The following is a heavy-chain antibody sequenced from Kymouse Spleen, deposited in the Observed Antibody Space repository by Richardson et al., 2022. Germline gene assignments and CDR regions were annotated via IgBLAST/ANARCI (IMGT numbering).Heavy chain of an antibody. CDR2: ISWNSGSI. J-gene: IGHJ6*02. D-gene: IGHD4-11,IGHD4-11*01. Sequence: EVQLVESGGGLVQPGRSLRLSCAASGFTFDDYAMHWVRQAPGKGLEWVSGISWNSGSIGYADSVKGRFTISRDNAKNSLYLQMNSLRAEDTALYYCAKAATVTTDYYYYYGMDVWGQGTTVTVSS. V-gene: IGHV3-9*01. CDR3: AKAATVTTDYYYYYGMDV. CDR1: GFTFDDYA.